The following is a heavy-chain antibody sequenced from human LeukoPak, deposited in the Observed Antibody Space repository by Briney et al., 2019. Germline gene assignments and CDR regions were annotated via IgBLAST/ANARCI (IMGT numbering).Heavy chain of an antibody. D-gene: IGHD3-10*01. V-gene: IGHV3-48*04. CDR2: ISSSSSTI. CDR1: GFTFSSYW. CDR3: AKGWRFGELSYFDY. Sequence: GGSLRLSCAASGFTFSSYWMSWVRQAPGKGLEWVSYISSSSSTIYYADSVEGRFTTSRDNAKNTLYLQMNSLTAEDTAVYYCAKGWRFGELSYFDYWGQGTLVTVSS. J-gene: IGHJ4*02.